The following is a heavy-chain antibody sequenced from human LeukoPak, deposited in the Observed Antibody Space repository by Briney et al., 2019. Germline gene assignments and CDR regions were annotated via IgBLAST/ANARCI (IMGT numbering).Heavy chain of an antibody. CDR1: GFTFSSYG. V-gene: IGHV3-48*01. J-gene: IGHJ3*02. CDR3: ARTYDFGRGPPGDAFDN. CDR2: IDARSGIT. Sequence: GGSLRLSCAASGFTFSSYGMHWVRQAPGKGPEWVSYIDARSGITYYADSVQGRFTISRDDAKESVFLQMNSLRADDTAVYYCARTYDFGRGPPGDAFDNWGPGTLVIVSS. D-gene: IGHD3-3*01.